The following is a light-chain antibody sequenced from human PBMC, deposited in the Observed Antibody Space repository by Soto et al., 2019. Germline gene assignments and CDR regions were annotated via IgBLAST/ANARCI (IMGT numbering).Light chain of an antibody. CDR2: WAS. CDR1: QSVLYSSNNKNY. Sequence: DIVMTQSPDSLAVSLGERVTINCKSSQSVLYSSNNKNYLAWYQQRPGQPPKLLIYWASTRESGVPDRFSDSGSGTDFTLTITSLQAEDVAVYYCQQYESTPPTFGQGTKLEIK. CDR3: QQYESTPPT. V-gene: IGKV4-1*01. J-gene: IGKJ2*01.